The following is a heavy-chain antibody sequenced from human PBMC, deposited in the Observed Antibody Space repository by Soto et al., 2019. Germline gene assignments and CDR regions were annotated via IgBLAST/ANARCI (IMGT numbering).Heavy chain of an antibody. Sequence: ASVKVSCKASGYTFTSYGISWVRQAPGQGLEWMGWISAYNGNTNYAQKLQGRVTMTTDTSTSTAYMELRSLRSDDTAVYYCARGIALAGTRVAEYYQHWGQGTLVTVSS. CDR2: ISAYNGNT. D-gene: IGHD6-19*01. CDR1: GYTFTSYG. V-gene: IGHV1-18*01. J-gene: IGHJ1*01. CDR3: ARGIALAGTRVAEYYQH.